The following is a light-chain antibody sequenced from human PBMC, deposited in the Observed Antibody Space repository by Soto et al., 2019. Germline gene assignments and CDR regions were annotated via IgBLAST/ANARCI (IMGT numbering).Light chain of an antibody. CDR2: DVS. CDR1: RSDVGVYKY. V-gene: IGLV2-11*01. J-gene: IGLJ2*01. Sequence: QSVLTQPRSVSASPGQSVTLSCTGSRSDVGVYKYVSWYQQHPGKAPKLMIYDVSKRPSGVPGRFSGSKSGNTASLTISGLQAEDEADYYCCSYGGGYTPLVFGGGIKVTVL. CDR3: CSYGGGYTPLV.